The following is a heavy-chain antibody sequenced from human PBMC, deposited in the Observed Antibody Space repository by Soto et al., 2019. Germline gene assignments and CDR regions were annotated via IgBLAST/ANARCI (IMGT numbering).Heavy chain of an antibody. V-gene: IGHV3-23*01. Sequence: EVQLLESGGGLVQPGGSLRLSCAASGFTFSSYAMSWVRQAPGKGLEWVSAISGSGVSTYYADSVKGRFTISRDNSKNTLYLQMNSLRAEDTAVYYCAAEHGYSSGWSPFDYWGQGTLVTVSS. CDR2: ISGSGVST. D-gene: IGHD6-19*01. CDR1: GFTFSSYA. J-gene: IGHJ4*02. CDR3: AAEHGYSSGWSPFDY.